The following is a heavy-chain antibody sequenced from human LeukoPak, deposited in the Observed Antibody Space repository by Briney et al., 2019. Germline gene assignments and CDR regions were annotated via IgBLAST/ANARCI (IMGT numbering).Heavy chain of an antibody. CDR2: ISSSSSYI. CDR1: GFTFSSYS. Sequence: PGGSLRLSCAASGFTFSSYSMNWVRQAPGKGLEWVSSISSSSSYIYYADSVKGRFTISRDNAKNSLYLQMNSLRAEDTAVYYCAKWGFGELTNFDYWGQGTLVTVSS. J-gene: IGHJ4*02. CDR3: AKWGFGELTNFDY. D-gene: IGHD3-10*01. V-gene: IGHV3-21*04.